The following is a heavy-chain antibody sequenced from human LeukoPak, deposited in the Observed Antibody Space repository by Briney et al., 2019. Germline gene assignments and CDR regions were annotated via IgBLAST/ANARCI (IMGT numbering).Heavy chain of an antibody. CDR3: AKDIIAAPTSPIDY. Sequence: GSLRLSCAASGFTFSSYAMSWVRQAPGKGLEWVSAISGSGGSTCYADSVKGRFTISRDNSKNTLYLQMNSLRAEDTAVYYCAKDIIAAPTSPIDYWGQETLVTVSS. J-gene: IGHJ4*02. CDR2: ISGSGGST. D-gene: IGHD6-6*01. CDR1: GFTFSSYA. V-gene: IGHV3-23*01.